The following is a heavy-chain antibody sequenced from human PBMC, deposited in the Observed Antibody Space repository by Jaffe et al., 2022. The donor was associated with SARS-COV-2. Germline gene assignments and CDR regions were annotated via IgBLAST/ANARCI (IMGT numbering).Heavy chain of an antibody. CDR1: GGTFSSYA. J-gene: IGHJ6*02. Sequence: QVQLVQSGAEVKKPGSSVKVSCKASGGTFSSYAISWVRQAPGQGLEWMGGIIPIFGTANYAQKFQGRVTITADESTSTAYMELSSLRSEDTAVYYCARGQDIVVVPAAMRGYYYYGMDVWGQGTTVTVSS. CDR3: ARGQDIVVVPAAMRGYYYYGMDV. CDR2: IIPIFGTA. D-gene: IGHD2-2*01. V-gene: IGHV1-69*01.